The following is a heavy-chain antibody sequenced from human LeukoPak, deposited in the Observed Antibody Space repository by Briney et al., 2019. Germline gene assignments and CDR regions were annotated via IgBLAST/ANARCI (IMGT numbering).Heavy chain of an antibody. CDR3: AVYYSSGPIAY. D-gene: IGHD3-22*01. J-gene: IGHJ4*02. CDR1: GLAFSYYW. CDR2: IKQDGSEK. Sequence: GGSLRLSCAASGLAFSYYWMSWVRQAPGKGLEWVANIKQDGSEKHYVDSVKGRFTVSRNNAKNSLYLQMNSLRAEDTAVYYCAVYYSSGPIAYWGQGTLVTVSS. V-gene: IGHV3-7*01.